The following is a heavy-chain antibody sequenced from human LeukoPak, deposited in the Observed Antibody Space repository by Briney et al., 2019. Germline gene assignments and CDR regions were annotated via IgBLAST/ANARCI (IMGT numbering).Heavy chain of an antibody. D-gene: IGHD1-14*01. CDR2: ISYSGAT. Sequence: SETLSLTCTLSGGTVTSSTYFWGWIRQPPGKGLEWIGSISYSGATYYNPSLKSRVSMSVHMSKNQFSLKLSSVTAADTAVYYCARDGFYYHYYMDVRGEGTTVTVSS. V-gene: IGHV4-39*07. CDR1: GGTVTSSTYF. CDR3: ARDGFYYHYYMDV. J-gene: IGHJ6*03.